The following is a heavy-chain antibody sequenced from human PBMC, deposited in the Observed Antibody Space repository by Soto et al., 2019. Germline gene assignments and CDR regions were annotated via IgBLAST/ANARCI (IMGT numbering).Heavy chain of an antibody. CDR3: ARVLSPS. CDR2: INPNSGGT. CDR1: GGTFSSYA. V-gene: IGHV1-2*02. J-gene: IGHJ5*02. Sequence: ASVKVSCKASGGTFSSYAISWVRQAPGQGLEWMGWINPNSGGTNYAQKSQGRVTMTRDTSISTAYMELSRLRSDDTAVYYCARVLSPSWGQGTLVTVSS.